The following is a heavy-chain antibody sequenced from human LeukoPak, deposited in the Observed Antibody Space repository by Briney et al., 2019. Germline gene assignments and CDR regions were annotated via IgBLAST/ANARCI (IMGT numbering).Heavy chain of an antibody. CDR3: ARGPHYYDSSGYYWAYIDY. CDR2: IYYSGST. D-gene: IGHD3-22*01. V-gene: IGHV4-59*01. Sequence: SETLSLTCTVSGGSISRYYWSWIRQPPGKGLEWIGYIYYSGSTNYNPSLKSRVTISVDTSKNQFSLKLSSVTAADTAVYYCARGPHYYDSSGYYWAYIDYWGQETLVTVSS. J-gene: IGHJ4*02. CDR1: GGSISRYY.